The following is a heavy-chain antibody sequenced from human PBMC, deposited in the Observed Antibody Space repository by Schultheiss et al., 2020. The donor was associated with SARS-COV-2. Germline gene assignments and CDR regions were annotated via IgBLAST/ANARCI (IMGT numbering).Heavy chain of an antibody. CDR2: ISRTGTTV. Sequence: LSLTCTVSGGSISSSSYYWGWIRQAPGKGLEWISYISRTGTTVYYADSVQGRFIISRDNARNSLYLQMNSLRAEDTAVYYCARCPFFPTDVGYHYYYYMDVWGEGTTVTVSS. V-gene: IGHV3-11*01. CDR3: ARCPFFPTDVGYHYYYYMDV. D-gene: IGHD1-1*01. CDR1: GGSISSSSYY. J-gene: IGHJ6*03.